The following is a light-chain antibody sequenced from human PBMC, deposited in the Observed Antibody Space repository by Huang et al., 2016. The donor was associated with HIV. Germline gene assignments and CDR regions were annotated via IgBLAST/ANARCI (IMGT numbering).Light chain of an antibody. V-gene: IGKV1-39*01. J-gene: IGKJ4*01. CDR2: SST. CDR1: QRISSH. Sequence: DIQVTQSPSSLSASVGDRVTITCRTSQRISSHLSWYQQKIGKGPKLLIYSSTVLQSGVPSRFTGSVSGTDFTLTINSVQPEDFATYYCQQTYSAPVTFGGGTRVEIK. CDR3: QQTYSAPVT.